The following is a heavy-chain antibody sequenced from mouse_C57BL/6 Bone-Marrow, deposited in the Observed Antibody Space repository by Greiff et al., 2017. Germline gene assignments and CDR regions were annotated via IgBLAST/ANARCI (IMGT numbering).Heavy chain of an antibody. J-gene: IGHJ2*01. CDR1: GYTFTDYY. CDR2: INPNNGGT. Sequence: VQLQQSGPELVKPGASVKISCKASGYTFTDYYMNWVKQSHGKSLEWIGDINPNNGGTSYNQKFKGKATLTVDKSSSTAYMELRSLTSEDSAVYYCARSALRGFDYWGQGTTLTVSS. V-gene: IGHV1-26*01. D-gene: IGHD1-1*01. CDR3: ARSALRGFDY.